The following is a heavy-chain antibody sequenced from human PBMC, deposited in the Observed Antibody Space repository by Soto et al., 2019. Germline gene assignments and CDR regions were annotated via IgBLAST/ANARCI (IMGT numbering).Heavy chain of an antibody. CDR1: GFTFSSYA. V-gene: IGHV3-30-3*01. CDR3: ARGGRLAVALDF. Sequence: QVQLVESGGGVVQPGRSLRLSCAASGFTFSSYAVHWARQAPGKGLEWVALISYGGDKTYYADSVKGRFTISRDNSKNTLHLQMNSLKAEDTAVYYCARGGRLAVALDFWGQGTLVTVSS. CDR2: ISYGGDKT. J-gene: IGHJ4*02. D-gene: IGHD6-19*01.